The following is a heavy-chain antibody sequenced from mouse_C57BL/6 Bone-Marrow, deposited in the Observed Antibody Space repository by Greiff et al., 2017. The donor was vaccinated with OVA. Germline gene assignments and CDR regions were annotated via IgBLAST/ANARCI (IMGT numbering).Heavy chain of an antibody. J-gene: IGHJ3*01. CDR2: IDPSDSYT. CDR1: GYTFTSYW. D-gene: IGHD2-2*01. V-gene: IGHV1-69*01. CDR3: AREGYGSAWFAY. Sequence: QVQLQQPGAELVMPGASVQLSCKASGYTFTSYWMHWVKQRPGQGLEWIGEIDPSDSYTNYNQKFKGKSTLTVDKSSSTAYMQLSSLTSEDSAVYYCAREGYGSAWFAYWGQGTLVTVSA.